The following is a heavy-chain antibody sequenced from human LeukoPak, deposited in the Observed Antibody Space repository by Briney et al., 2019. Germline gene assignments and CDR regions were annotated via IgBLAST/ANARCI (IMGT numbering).Heavy chain of an antibody. J-gene: IGHJ4*02. Sequence: SGPTLVKATQTLTLTCSFSGFSLSTSGVGVGWIRQSPGKALEWLALIYWDDDKRYSPSLKSRPAIMKDTSNNQVVLIMTNMDPVDTATYFCAHRRSGYNWNHGDFDYWGQGTLVTVSS. V-gene: IGHV2-5*02. CDR2: IYWDDDK. CDR1: GFSLSTSGVG. D-gene: IGHD1-14*01. CDR3: AHRRSGYNWNHGDFDY.